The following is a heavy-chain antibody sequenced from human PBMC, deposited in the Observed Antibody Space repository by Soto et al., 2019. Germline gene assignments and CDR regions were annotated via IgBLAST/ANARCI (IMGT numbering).Heavy chain of an antibody. CDR2: ISYDGSNK. J-gene: IGHJ3*02. V-gene: IGHV3-30*18. CDR3: AKDDGWVRGRRSQTDAFDI. D-gene: IGHD3-10*01. Sequence: GGSLRLSCAASGFTFSSYGMHWVRQAPGKGLEWVAVISYDGSNKYYADSVKGRFTISRDNSKNTLYLQMNSLRAEDTAVYYCAKDDGWVRGRRSQTDAFDIWGQGTMVTVSS. CDR1: GFTFSSYG.